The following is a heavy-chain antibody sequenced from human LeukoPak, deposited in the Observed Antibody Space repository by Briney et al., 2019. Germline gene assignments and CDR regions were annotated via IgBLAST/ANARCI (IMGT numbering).Heavy chain of an antibody. CDR2: INHSGST. D-gene: IGHD2-2*01. CDR1: GGSFSGYY. J-gene: IGHJ6*02. CDR3: ARGPDIVVVPAAIYYGMDV. Sequence: SETLSLTCAVYGGSFSGYYWGWIRQPPGKGLEWIGEINHSGSTNYNPSLKSRVTISVDTSKNQFSLKLSSVTAADTAVYYCARGPDIVVVPAAIYYGMDVWGQGTTVTVSS. V-gene: IGHV4-34*01.